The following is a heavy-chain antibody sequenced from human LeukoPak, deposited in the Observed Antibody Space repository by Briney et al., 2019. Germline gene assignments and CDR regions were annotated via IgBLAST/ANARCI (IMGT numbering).Heavy chain of an antibody. J-gene: IGHJ4*02. CDR3: ARDYYGDYV. Sequence: SETLSLTCAVYGGSFSGYYWSWIRQPPGKGLEWIGEINHSGSTNYNPSLKSRVTISVDTSKNQFSLKLSSVTAADTAVYYCARDYYGDYVWGQGTLVTVSS. V-gene: IGHV4-34*01. CDR1: GGSFSGYY. CDR2: INHSGST. D-gene: IGHD4-17*01.